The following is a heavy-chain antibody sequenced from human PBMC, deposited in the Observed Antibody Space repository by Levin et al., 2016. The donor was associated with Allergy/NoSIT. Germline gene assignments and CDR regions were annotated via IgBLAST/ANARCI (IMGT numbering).Heavy chain of an antibody. CDR2: INPTSGNT. V-gene: IGHV1-2*02. CDR1: GYTFTGYY. D-gene: IGHD2-21*02. CDR3: ARRPLCGGDCYPRGGPFDY. J-gene: IGHJ4*02. Sequence: ASVKVSCKASGYTFTGYYMHWVRQAPGQGLEWMGWINPTSGNTNYAQKFQGRVTMTRDTSISTAYMELSSLGSDDTAIYYCARRPLCGGDCYPRGGPFDYWGQGTLVTVSS.